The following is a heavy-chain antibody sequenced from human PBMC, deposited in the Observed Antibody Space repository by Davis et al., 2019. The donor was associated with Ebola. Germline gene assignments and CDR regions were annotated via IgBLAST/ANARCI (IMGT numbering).Heavy chain of an antibody. V-gene: IGHV3-11*01. Sequence: GESLKISCAASGFTFSDYYMSWIRQAPGKGLEWVSYISSSGSTIYYADSVKGRFTISRDNAKNSLYLQMNSLRAEDTAVYYCARDRGQWLVTPVDYWGQGTLVTVSS. CDR2: ISSSGSTI. D-gene: IGHD6-19*01. CDR3: ARDRGQWLVTPVDY. J-gene: IGHJ4*02. CDR1: GFTFSDYY.